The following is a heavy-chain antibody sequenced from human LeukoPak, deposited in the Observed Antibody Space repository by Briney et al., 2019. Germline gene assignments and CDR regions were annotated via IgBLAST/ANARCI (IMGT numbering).Heavy chain of an antibody. CDR1: GFTFTSHA. V-gene: IGHV3-30*04. CDR3: ARYSSLVVAATQDYYYGMDV. D-gene: IGHD2-15*01. CDR2: ISYDGRS. Sequence: GGSLRLSCAASGFTFTSHALHWVRQAPGKGLEWLAVISYDGRSKYVDSVKGRFTISRDNSKNTLYLQMNSLRAEDTAVYYCARYSSLVVAATQDYYYGMDVWGQGTTVTVSS. J-gene: IGHJ6*02.